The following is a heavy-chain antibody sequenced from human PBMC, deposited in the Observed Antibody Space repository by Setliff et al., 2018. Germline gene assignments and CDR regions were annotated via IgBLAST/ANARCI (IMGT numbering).Heavy chain of an antibody. CDR1: GYMFTTYA. D-gene: IGHD3-10*01. Sequence: ASVKVSCKASGYMFTTYAMSWIRQVPGQGFEWMGWINTNTGNPIYAQGFTGRFVFSLDTSVSTAYLHISGLKAEDTAVYYCARASRFGTVVYKGDYYMDVWGKGTTVTVSS. J-gene: IGHJ6*03. CDR3: ARASRFGTVVYKGDYYMDV. CDR2: INTNTGNP. V-gene: IGHV7-4-1*02.